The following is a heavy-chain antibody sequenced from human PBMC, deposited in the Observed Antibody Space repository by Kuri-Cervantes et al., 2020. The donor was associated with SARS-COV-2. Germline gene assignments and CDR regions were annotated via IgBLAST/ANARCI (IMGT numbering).Heavy chain of an antibody. J-gene: IGHJ4*02. D-gene: IGHD2-2*01. CDR3: AREDLSVVVPAAFFDY. V-gene: IGHV4-39*07. Sequence: GSLRLSCTVSGGSISSSSYYWGWIRQPPGKGLEWIGSIYTSGSTNYNPSLKSRVTMSVDTSKNQFSLKLSSVTAADTAVYHCAREDLSVVVPAAFFDYWGQGTLVTVSS. CDR2: IYTSGST. CDR1: GGSISSSSYY.